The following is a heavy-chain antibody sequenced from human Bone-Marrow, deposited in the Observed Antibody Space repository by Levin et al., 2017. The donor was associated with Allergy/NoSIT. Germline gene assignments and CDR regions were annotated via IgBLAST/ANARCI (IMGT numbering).Heavy chain of an antibody. J-gene: IGHJ4*02. V-gene: IGHV3-21*01. CDR1: GFTFRNYA. D-gene: IGHD2-2*01. CDR3: ARQMIPTAID. CDR2: ISETSINT. Sequence: PGGSLRLSCVASGFTFRNYAMNWVRQAPGQGLEWVSSISETSINTDYADSVKGRFTISRDNAKNSLYLQMNSLRVDDTAVYYCARQMIPTAIDWGQGTLVTVSS.